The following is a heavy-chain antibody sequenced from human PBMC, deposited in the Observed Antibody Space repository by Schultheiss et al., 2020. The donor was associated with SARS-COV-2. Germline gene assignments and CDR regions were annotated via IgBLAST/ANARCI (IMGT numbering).Heavy chain of an antibody. V-gene: IGHV3-48*04. Sequence: GGSLRLSCAASGFTFSSYSMNWVRQAPGKGLEWVSYISSSGSTIYYADSVKGRFTISRDNAKNSLYLQMNSLRAEDTAVYYCAKMGASSPTLDYWGQGTLVTVSS. CDR1: GFTFSSYS. CDR3: AKMGASSPTLDY. CDR2: ISSSGSTI. D-gene: IGHD6-13*01. J-gene: IGHJ4*02.